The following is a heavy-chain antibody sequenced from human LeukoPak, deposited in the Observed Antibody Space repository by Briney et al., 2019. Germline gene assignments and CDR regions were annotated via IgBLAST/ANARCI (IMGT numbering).Heavy chain of an antibody. CDR2: ISAYNGNT. CDR3: ARDNYYDSSGYYYLP. D-gene: IGHD3-22*01. V-gene: IGHV1-18*01. CDR1: GYTFTSYR. Sequence: ASVKVSCKASGYTFTSYRISWVRQAPGQGLEWLGWISAYNGNTNYAQKLQGRVTMTTDTSTSTAYMELRSLRSDDTAVYYCARDNYYDSSGYYYLPWGQGTLVTVSS. J-gene: IGHJ5*02.